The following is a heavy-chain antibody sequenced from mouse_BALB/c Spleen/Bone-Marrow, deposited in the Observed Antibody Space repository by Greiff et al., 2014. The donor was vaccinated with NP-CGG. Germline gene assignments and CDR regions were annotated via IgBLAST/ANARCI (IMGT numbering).Heavy chain of an antibody. CDR1: GFNIKDTY. CDR2: IDPANGNT. CDR3: ARWLLPYGLDY. D-gene: IGHD2-3*01. V-gene: IGHV14-3*02. J-gene: IGHJ4*01. Sequence: VQLKHSGAELVKPGASVKLSCTASGFNIKDTYMHWVKQRPEQGLEWIGRIDPANGNTKYDPKFQGKATITADTSSNTAYLQLSSLTSEDTAVYYCARWLLPYGLDYWGQGTSVTVSS.